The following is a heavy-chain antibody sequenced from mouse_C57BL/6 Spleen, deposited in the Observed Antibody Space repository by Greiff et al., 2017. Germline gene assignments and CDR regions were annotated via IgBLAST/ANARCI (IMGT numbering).Heavy chain of an antibody. V-gene: IGHV1-76*01. D-gene: IGHD2-3*01. CDR2: IYPGSGNT. CDR3: AREEDEGYYVNY. Sequence: VQLQQSGAELVRPGASVKLSCKASGYTFTDYYINWVKQRPGQGLEWIARIYPGSGNTYYNEKFKGKATLTAEKSSSTAYMQLSSLTSEDSAVYFCAREEDEGYYVNYWGQGTTLTVSS. CDR1: GYTFTDYY. J-gene: IGHJ2*01.